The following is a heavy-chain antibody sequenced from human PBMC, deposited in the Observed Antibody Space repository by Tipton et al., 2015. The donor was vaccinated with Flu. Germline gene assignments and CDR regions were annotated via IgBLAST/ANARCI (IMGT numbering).Heavy chain of an antibody. J-gene: IGHJ4*02. CDR3: ASPPGRGSYYVRLYY. CDR2: IIPIFGTA. D-gene: IGHD1-26*01. V-gene: IGHV1-69*18. Sequence: QVQLVQSGPEVKKPGSSVKVSCKASGGTFSSYAISWVRQAPGRGLEWMGRIIPIFGTANYAQKFQGRVTITADESTSTAYMELSSLRSEDTAVYYCASPPGRGSYYVRLYYWGQGTLVTVSS. CDR1: GGTFSSYA.